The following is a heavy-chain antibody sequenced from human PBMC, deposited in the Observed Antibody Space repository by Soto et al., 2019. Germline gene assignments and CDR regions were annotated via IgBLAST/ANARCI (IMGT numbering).Heavy chain of an antibody. V-gene: IGHV4-34*01. J-gene: IGHJ6*02. CDR1: GGSFSGYY. Sequence: PSETLSLTCAVYGGSFSGYYWSWIRQPPGKGLEWIGEINHSGSTNYNPSLKSRVTISVDTSKNQFSLKLSSVTAADTAVYYCARGRHIVVVTGVYYYYGMDVWGQGTTVTVSS. CDR3: ARGRHIVVVTGVYYYYGMDV. D-gene: IGHD2-21*02. CDR2: INHSGST.